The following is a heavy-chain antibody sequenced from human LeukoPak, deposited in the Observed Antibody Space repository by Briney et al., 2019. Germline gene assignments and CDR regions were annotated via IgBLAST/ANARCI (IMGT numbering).Heavy chain of an antibody. CDR1: GGSISSYY. CDR2: INHSGST. Sequence: SETLSLTCTVSGGSISSYYWSWIRQPPGKGLEWIGEINHSGSTNYNPSLKSRVTISVDTSKNQFSLKLSSVTAADTAVYYCASRSEQITPLLANWSDPWGQGTLVTVSS. D-gene: IGHD3-10*01. V-gene: IGHV4-34*01. CDR3: ASRSEQITPLLANWSDP. J-gene: IGHJ5*02.